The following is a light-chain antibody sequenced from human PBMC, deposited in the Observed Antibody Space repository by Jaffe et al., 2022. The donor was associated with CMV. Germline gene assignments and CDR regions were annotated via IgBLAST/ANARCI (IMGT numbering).Light chain of an antibody. CDR3: QQVIDYPIT. V-gene: IGKV1-9*01. J-gene: IGKJ5*01. CDR1: QDIANS. Sequence: DIQLTQSPSFLSASVGDRVTIACRASQDIANSLAWYQQKPGKAPNVLIYAASTLQSGVPSRFSGSGSGTEFTLTISSLQPEDFATYFCQQVIDYPITFGQGTRLEIK. CDR2: AAS.